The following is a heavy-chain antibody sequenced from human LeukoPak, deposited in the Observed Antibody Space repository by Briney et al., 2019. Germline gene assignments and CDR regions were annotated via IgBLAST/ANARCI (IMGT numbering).Heavy chain of an antibody. Sequence: PSETLSLTCAVYGGSFSGYYWGWIRQPPGKGLEWIGEINHSGSTNYNPSLKSRVTISVDTSKNQFSLKLSSVTAADTAVYYCARDGRQWLVRRRLYYFDYWGQGTLVTVSS. D-gene: IGHD6-19*01. CDR3: ARDGRQWLVRRRLYYFDY. V-gene: IGHV4-34*01. J-gene: IGHJ4*02. CDR1: GGSFSGYY. CDR2: INHSGST.